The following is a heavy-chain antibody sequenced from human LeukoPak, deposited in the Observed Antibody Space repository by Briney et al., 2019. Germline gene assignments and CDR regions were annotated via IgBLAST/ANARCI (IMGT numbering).Heavy chain of an antibody. V-gene: IGHV3-23*01. D-gene: IGHD3-9*01. CDR3: AKAANYDLLTVYYLDY. J-gene: IGHJ4*02. CDR1: GFTFSSYA. Sequence: GGSLRLSCAASGFTFSSYAMTRVRQAPGKGLEWVSAITGGGDTTYYADSVKGRLTIYRDNSKNTQYLQMNNLADKDTYIRYFAKAANYDLLTVYYLDYWGQGTLGTVSS. CDR2: ITGGGDTT.